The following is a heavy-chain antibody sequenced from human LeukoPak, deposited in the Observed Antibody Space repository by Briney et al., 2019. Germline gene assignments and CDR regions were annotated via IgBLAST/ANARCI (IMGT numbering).Heavy chain of an antibody. D-gene: IGHD3-10*01. Sequence: ATVKVSCKASGYTFIDYYIHWMRQTPGQGLEWLGWINPNSGVTRYAQKFQGRVTLTRDTAAYMELSSLKYDDTAVYYCARAFSGTLGGAFDMWGEGTAVTVSS. V-gene: IGHV1-2*02. J-gene: IGHJ3*02. CDR2: INPNSGVT. CDR1: GYTFIDYY. CDR3: ARAFSGTLGGAFDM.